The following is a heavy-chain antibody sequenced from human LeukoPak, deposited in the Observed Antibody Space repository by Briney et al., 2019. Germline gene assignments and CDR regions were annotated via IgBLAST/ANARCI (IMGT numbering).Heavy chain of an antibody. CDR2: IYHSGST. CDR3: ARQDGFDAFDI. D-gene: IGHD3-10*01. Sequence: SETLSLTCAVSGGSISSSNWWSWVRQPPGKGLEWIGEIYHSGSTNYNPSLESRVTISVDKSKNQFSLKLSSVTAADTAVYYCARQDGFDAFDIWGQGTMVTVSS. CDR1: GGSISSSNW. V-gene: IGHV4-4*02. J-gene: IGHJ3*02.